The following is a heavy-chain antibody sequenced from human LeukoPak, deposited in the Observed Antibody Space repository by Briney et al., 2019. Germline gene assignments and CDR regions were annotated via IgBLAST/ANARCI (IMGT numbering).Heavy chain of an antibody. CDR3: ARENKNSNSRYFDY. CDR1: VFTFISSA. J-gene: IGHJ4*02. Sequence: GGSLRLSCAEPVFTFISSAVHCGRPAPGERVWRVVLISYDGSNKYYARSVRSRYTISRDNSKNTLYLQMNSLRAEDTAVYYCARENKNSNSRYFDYWGQGTLVTVPS. V-gene: IGHV3-30*04. D-gene: IGHD4-11*01. CDR2: ISYDGSNK.